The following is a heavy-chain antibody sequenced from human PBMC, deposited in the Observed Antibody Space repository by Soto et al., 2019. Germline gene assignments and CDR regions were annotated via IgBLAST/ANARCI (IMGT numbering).Heavy chain of an antibody. CDR3: ARGGFDHAFDI. J-gene: IGHJ3*02. CDR1: GFTSKNFW. Sequence: GGSLRLSCAVSGFTSKNFWMHWVRQAPGKGLVWVSRVDSDGSDTIYADSVKGRFTVSRDNAKNTLFLQLNSLRVDDTAVYYCARGGFDHAFDIWGQGTMVTVS. V-gene: IGHV3-74*01. D-gene: IGHD3-9*01. CDR2: VDSDGSDT.